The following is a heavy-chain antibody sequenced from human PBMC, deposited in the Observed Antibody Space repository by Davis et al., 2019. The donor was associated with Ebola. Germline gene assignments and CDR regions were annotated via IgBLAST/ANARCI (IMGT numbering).Heavy chain of an antibody. V-gene: IGHV1-69*04. CDR1: GGTFSSYA. D-gene: IGHD4-23*01. J-gene: IGHJ4*02. Sequence: SVKVSCKASGGTFSSYAISWVRQAPGQGLEWMGRIIPILGIANYAQKFQGRVTMTTDTSTSTAYMELRSLRSDDTAVYYCARVFVALTPFDYWGQGTLVTVSS. CDR3: ARVFVALTPFDY. CDR2: IIPILGIA.